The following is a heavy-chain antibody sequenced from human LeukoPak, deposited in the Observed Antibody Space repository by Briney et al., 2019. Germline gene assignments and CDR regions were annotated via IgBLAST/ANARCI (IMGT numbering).Heavy chain of an antibody. CDR3: ARVQGYSSSPPYYYYMDV. V-gene: IGHV1-69*05. J-gene: IGHJ6*03. D-gene: IGHD6-6*01. Sequence: ASVKVSCKASGGTFSSYAISWVRQAPGQGLEWMGGIIPIFGTANYAQKFQGRVTITTDESTSTAYMELSSLRSEDTAVYYCARVQGYSSSPPYYYYMDVWGKGTTVTVSS. CDR1: GGTFSSYA. CDR2: IIPIFGTA.